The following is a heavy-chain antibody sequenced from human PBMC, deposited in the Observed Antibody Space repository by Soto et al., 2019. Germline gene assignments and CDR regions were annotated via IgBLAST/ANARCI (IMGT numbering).Heavy chain of an antibody. J-gene: IGHJ6*02. CDR3: AKRRGRYFDWFTYYYGMDV. V-gene: IGHV4-59*12. Sequence: SETLSLTCTVSGGSISSYYWSWIRQPPGKGLEWIGYIYYSGSTNYNPSLKSRVTISVDTSKNQFSLKLSSVTAADTAVYYCAKRRGRYFDWFTYYYGMDVWGQGTTVTVSS. CDR1: GGSISSYY. D-gene: IGHD3-9*01. CDR2: IYYSGST.